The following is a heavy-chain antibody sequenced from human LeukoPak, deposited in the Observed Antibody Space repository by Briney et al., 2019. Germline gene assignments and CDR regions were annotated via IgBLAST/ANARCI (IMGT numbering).Heavy chain of an antibody. Sequence: GRSLRLSCAASGFTFDDYAMHWVRQAPGKGLEWVSGISWNSGSIGYADSVKGRFTISRDNGKRSLYLQMDSLTADDTAVYYCARASRDYDPEGPYWGQGTLVTVSS. J-gene: IGHJ4*02. D-gene: IGHD4-17*01. CDR3: ARASRDYDPEGPY. CDR2: ISWNSGSI. V-gene: IGHV3-9*01. CDR1: GFTFDDYA.